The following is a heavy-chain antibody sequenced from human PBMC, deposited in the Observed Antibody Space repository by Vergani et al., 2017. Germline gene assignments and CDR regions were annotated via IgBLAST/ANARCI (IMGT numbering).Heavy chain of an antibody. D-gene: IGHD3-10*01. CDR2: INTNTGNP. J-gene: IGHJ4*02. CDR1: GYTFTTYA. V-gene: IGHV7-4-1*02. Sequence: QVQLVRSGSELKKPGASVKVSCKASGYTFTTYAMNWVRQAPGQGLEWMGWINTNTGNPTYAPGFTGRFVFSLDTSVSTTYLHISSLEPEDTAVYYCARDPRVREAPGGRFEYWGQGTLVTVSS. CDR3: ARDPRVREAPGGRFEY.